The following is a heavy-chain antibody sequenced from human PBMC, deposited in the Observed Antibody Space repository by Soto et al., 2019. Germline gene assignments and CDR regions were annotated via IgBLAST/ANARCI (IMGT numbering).Heavy chain of an antibody. CDR3: AKDRFPGPVPFDY. V-gene: IGHV3-23*01. Sequence: GGSLRLSCAASGFTFSSYAMSWVRQAPGKGLEWVSAISGSGGSTYYADSVKGRFTISRDNSKNTLYLQMNSLRAEDTAVYYSAKDRFPGPVPFDYWGQGTLVTVSS. CDR1: GFTFSSYA. D-gene: IGHD3-10*01. CDR2: ISGSGGST. J-gene: IGHJ4*02.